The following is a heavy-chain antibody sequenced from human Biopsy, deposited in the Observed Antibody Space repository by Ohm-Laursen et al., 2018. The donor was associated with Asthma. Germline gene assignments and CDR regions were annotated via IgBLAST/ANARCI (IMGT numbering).Heavy chain of an antibody. CDR1: GGSFSSNY. CDR2: THHNGYT. Sequence: TLSLTCAVYGGSFSSNYWSWIRQTPGKVLEWLGDTHHNGYTNYNPSLFSGTTLSVDTSKNQFSLRLSSVAAADTAIYYCARGSSSRLSQWELLVSGGKRAHSYYGMDVWGQGTTVTVSS. D-gene: IGHD1-26*01. J-gene: IGHJ6*02. CDR3: ARGSSSRLSQWELLVSGGKRAHSYYGMDV. V-gene: IGHV4-34*01.